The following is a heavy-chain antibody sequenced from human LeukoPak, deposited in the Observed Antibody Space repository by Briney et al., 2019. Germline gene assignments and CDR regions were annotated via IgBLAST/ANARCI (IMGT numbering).Heavy chain of an antibody. Sequence: PSETLSLTCTVSGGSISSSSYYWGWIRQPPGKGLEWIGSIYYSGSTYYNPSLKSRVTISVDTSKNQFSLKLSSVTAADTAVYYCARGYCSGGSCYSYYFDYWGQGTLVTVSS. CDR1: GGSISSSSYY. CDR3: ARGYCSGGSCYSYYFDY. D-gene: IGHD2-15*01. V-gene: IGHV4-39*07. CDR2: IYYSGST. J-gene: IGHJ4*02.